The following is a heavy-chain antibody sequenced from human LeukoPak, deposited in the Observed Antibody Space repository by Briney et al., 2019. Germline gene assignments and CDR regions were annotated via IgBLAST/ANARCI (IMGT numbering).Heavy chain of an antibody. D-gene: IGHD2-21*02. CDR1: GGSFSGYY. Sequence: PSETLSLTCAVYGGSFSGYYWSWIRQPPGKGLEWIGEINHSGSTNYNPSLKSRVTISVDTSKNQFSLKLSSVTAADTAVYYCAGARPGVVTAVYFQHWGQGTLVTVSS. CDR2: INHSGST. CDR3: AGARPGVVTAVYFQH. J-gene: IGHJ1*01. V-gene: IGHV4-34*01.